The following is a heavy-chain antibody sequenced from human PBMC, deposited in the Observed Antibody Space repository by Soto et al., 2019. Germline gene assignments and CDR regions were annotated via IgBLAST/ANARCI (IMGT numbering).Heavy chain of an antibody. V-gene: IGHV3-23*01. D-gene: IGHD6-13*01. CDR1: GFTFSGYA. CDR3: AKEGPVYSSSWYGYFQH. J-gene: IGHJ1*01. Sequence: GGSLRLSCAASGFTFSGYAMSWVRQAPGKGLEWVSAISGSGGSTYYADSVKGRFTISRDNSKSTLYLQMNSLRAEDTAVYYCAKEGPVYSSSWYGYFQHWGQGTLVTVSS. CDR2: ISGSGGST.